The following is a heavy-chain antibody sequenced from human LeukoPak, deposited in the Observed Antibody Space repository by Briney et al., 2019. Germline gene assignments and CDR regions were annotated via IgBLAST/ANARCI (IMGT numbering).Heavy chain of an antibody. CDR1: GYTFTGYY. CDR2: INPNSGGT. Sequence: ASVTVSCKASGYTFTGYYMHWVRQAPGQGLEWMGWINPNSGGTNYAQKFQGRVTMTRDTSISTAYMELSRLRSDDTAVYYCARALGVVSHFDYWGQGTLVTVSS. D-gene: IGHD3-3*01. J-gene: IGHJ4*02. V-gene: IGHV1-2*02. CDR3: ARALGVVSHFDY.